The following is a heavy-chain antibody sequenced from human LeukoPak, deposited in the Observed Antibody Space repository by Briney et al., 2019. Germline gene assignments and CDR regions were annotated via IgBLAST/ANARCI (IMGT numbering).Heavy chain of an antibody. V-gene: IGHV1-18*01. CDR1: GYTFTSYG. CDR2: ISAYNGNT. CDR3: AVTFWSGYYYDY. J-gene: IGHJ4*02. D-gene: IGHD3-3*01. Sequence: ASVKVSCKASGYTFTSYGISWVRQAPGQGLEWMGWISAYNGNTNYAQKLQGRVTMTTDTSTSTAYMELRSLRSDDTSVYYCAVTFWSGYYYDYWDQGPLVTVSS.